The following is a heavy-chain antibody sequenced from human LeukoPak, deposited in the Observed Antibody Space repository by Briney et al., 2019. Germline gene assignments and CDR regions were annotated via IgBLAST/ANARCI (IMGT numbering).Heavy chain of an antibody. CDR3: ARDYLDGYCSSTSCFYGMDV. V-gene: IGHV1-69*04. CDR1: GGTFSSYA. Sequence: ASVKVSCKASGGTFSSYAISWVRQAPGQGLEWMGRIIPILGIANYAQKFQGRVTITADKSTGTAYMELSSLRSEDTAVYYCARDYLDGYCSSTSCFYGMDVWGQGTTVTVSS. J-gene: IGHJ6*02. CDR2: IIPILGIA. D-gene: IGHD2-2*01.